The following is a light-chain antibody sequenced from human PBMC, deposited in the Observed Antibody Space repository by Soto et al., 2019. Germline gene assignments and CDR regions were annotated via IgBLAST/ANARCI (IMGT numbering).Light chain of an antibody. V-gene: IGLV2-14*01. J-gene: IGLJ2*01. CDR1: SSDVGGYNY. Sequence: QSALTQPASVSGSPGQSITISCTGTSSDVGGYNYVSWYQQHPGKVPKLMIYEVSNRPSGVSNRFSGSKSGNTASLVISGLQAEDEADYYCSSYTSSSTHVVFGEGTKLTVL. CDR3: SSYTSSSTHVV. CDR2: EVS.